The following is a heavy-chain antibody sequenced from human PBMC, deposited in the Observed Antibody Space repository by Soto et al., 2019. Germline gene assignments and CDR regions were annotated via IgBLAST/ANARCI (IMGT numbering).Heavy chain of an antibody. Sequence: QVQLVQSGAEVKKPGSSVKVSCKASGGTFSSYAISWVRQAPGQGLEWMGGIIPIFGTANYAQKFQGRVTITADESTSIAEIELSSLRSEDTAVYYCARGWLLESFDYWGQGTLVTVSS. D-gene: IGHD1-26*01. CDR3: ARGWLLESFDY. CDR1: GGTFSSYA. V-gene: IGHV1-69*01. J-gene: IGHJ4*02. CDR2: IIPIFGTA.